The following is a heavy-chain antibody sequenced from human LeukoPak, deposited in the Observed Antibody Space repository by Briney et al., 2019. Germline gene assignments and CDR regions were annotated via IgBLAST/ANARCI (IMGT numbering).Heavy chain of an antibody. Sequence: SCKASGGTFSSYAISWVRQAPGKGLEWVANIKKDGIEKYYVESVKGRFTISRDNAKNSLYLQMNSLRAEDTAVYYCARGRYSSRSGGYYFDIWGQGTLVTVSS. CDR3: ARGRYSSRSGGYYFDI. D-gene: IGHD2-2*01. CDR2: IKKDGIEK. CDR1: GGTFSSYA. J-gene: IGHJ4*02. V-gene: IGHV3-7*04.